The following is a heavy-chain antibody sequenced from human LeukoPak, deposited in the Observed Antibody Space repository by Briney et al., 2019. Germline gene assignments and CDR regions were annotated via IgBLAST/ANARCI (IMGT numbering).Heavy chain of an antibody. J-gene: IGHJ6*03. CDR2: IKPNSGGT. CDR1: GYTFTGYY. Sequence: GASVKVSCKASGYTFTGYYIHWVRQAPGQGREWMGWIKPNSGGTKYAQKFKGRVTMTRDTSISTVYMELSRLRSDDTAVYYCARGPDFSMVRGLTGFYYYMDVWGKGTTVTVSS. CDR3: ARGPDFSMVRGLTGFYYYMDV. D-gene: IGHD3-10*01. V-gene: IGHV1-2*02.